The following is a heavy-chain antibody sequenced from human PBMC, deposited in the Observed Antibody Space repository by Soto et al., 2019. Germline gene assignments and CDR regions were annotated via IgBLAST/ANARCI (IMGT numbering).Heavy chain of an antibody. J-gene: IGHJ4*02. CDR1: GGSISSGDYY. CDR2: IYYSGST. Sequence: QVQLQESGPGLGKPSQTLSLTCTVSGGSISSGDYYWSWIRQPPGKGLEWIGYIYYSGSTYYNPSLKSRVTISVDTSKNQYSLKLSSVTAADTAVYYCARCLTMVRGVTDYWGQGTLVTVSS. CDR3: ARCLTMVRGVTDY. V-gene: IGHV4-30-4*01. D-gene: IGHD3-10*01.